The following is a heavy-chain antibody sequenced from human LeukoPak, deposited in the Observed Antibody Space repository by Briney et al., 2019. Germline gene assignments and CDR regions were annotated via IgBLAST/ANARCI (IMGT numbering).Heavy chain of an antibody. CDR2: IYYSGST. J-gene: IGHJ6*02. CDR3: ARGKDSSSSYYYYGMDV. Sequence: PSEILSLTCTVSGGSISSGGFYWSWIRQHPGKGLEWIGYIYYSGSTYYNPSLKSRVTISVDTSKNQFSLKLSSVTAADTAVYYCARGKDSSSSYYYYGMDVWGQGTTVTVSS. V-gene: IGHV4-31*03. CDR1: GGSISSGGFY. D-gene: IGHD6-6*01.